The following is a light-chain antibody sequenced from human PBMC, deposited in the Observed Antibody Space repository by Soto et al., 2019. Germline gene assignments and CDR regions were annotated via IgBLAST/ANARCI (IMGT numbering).Light chain of an antibody. Sequence: QSALTQPPSVSAAPGQKVTISCSGTSSNIGRNYVAWYQQLPGTAPKLLIYDNDKRPSGIPDRFSGSKSGTSATLGITGLQTGEEADYYCGTWDSSLSDAVVFGEGTKVTVL. CDR3: GTWDSSLSDAVV. CDR2: DND. CDR1: SSNIGRNY. J-gene: IGLJ2*01. V-gene: IGLV1-51*01.